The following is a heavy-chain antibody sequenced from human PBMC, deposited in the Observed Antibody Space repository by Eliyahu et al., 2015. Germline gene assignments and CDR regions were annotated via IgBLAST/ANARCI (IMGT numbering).Heavy chain of an antibody. V-gene: IGHV1-18*01. CDR3: ARLNWNFDRIFDS. J-gene: IGHJ4*02. CDR1: GYNFITYG. D-gene: IGHD1-1*01. CDR2: ISTFNGNT. Sequence: ELVQSGPEVRKPGASVKVSCKTSGYNFITYGISWVREAPGQGLEWMGWISTFNGNTNYAPKFHGRVILTADTSTSTAYMELTSLRSDDTALYYCARLNWNFDRIFDSWGQGTLVTVSS.